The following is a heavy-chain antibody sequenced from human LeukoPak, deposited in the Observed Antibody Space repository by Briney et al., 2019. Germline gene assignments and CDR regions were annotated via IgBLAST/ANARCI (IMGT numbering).Heavy chain of an antibody. J-gene: IGHJ4*02. Sequence: GESLKISCKGSGYSFSSNWIGWVRQMPGKGLEWMGIIYPGDSHTRYSPSFQGQVTISADKSISTAYLQWSSLKASDTAMYYCARGGGHCSSTSCYGDYWGQGTLVTVSS. CDR3: ARGGGHCSSTSCYGDY. D-gene: IGHD2-2*01. CDR1: GYSFSSNW. CDR2: IYPGDSHT. V-gene: IGHV5-51*01.